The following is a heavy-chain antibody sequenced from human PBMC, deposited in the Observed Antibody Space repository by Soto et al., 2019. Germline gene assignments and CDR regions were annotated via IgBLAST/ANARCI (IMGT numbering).Heavy chain of an antibody. CDR1: GSIFIGYG. CDR3: ARDGIGGTAFRGFRDY. V-gene: IGHV3-33*01. CDR2: IWHDGREV. Sequence: QVQLEQSGGGVVQPGGSLRLSCVVPGSIFIGYGMHWVRQAPGKGLEWVAYIWHDGREVYYADSVKGRFTISRDNAKNTLYLQMNSLRAEDTAVYYFARDGIGGTAFRGFRDYWGQGTLVTVS. D-gene: IGHD1-7*01. J-gene: IGHJ4*02.